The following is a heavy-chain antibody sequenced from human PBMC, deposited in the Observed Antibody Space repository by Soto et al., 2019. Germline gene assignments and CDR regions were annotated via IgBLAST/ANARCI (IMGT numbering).Heavy chain of an antibody. CDR3: AGRYCTNGVCYFYCDY. Sequence: SETLSLTCAVYGGSFSGYYWSWIRQPPGKGLEWIGEINHSGSTNYNPSLKSRVTISVDTSKNQFSLKLSSVTAADTAVYYCAGRYCTNGVCYFYCDYWGQGTLVTVSS. V-gene: IGHV4-34*01. CDR1: GGSFSGYY. CDR2: INHSGST. D-gene: IGHD2-8*01. J-gene: IGHJ4*02.